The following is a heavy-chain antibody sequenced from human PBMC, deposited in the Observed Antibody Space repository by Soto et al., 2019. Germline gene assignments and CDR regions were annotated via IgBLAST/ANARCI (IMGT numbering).Heavy chain of an antibody. Sequence: PSATLSPTCTVSGGSISGGHCRPGFRQGPRKGPEWLGEIYPTGNMNLNPSLKGRASMSIDKSKNQLSLGLTSLTAGGAAVYYCARERLGVVPPDFWAPPHDAFDIWGQGTMVAVSS. CDR2: IYPTGNM. CDR3: ARERLGVVPPDFWAPPHDAFDI. J-gene: IGHJ3*02. V-gene: IGHV4-4*02. CDR1: GGSISGGHC. D-gene: IGHD3-3*01.